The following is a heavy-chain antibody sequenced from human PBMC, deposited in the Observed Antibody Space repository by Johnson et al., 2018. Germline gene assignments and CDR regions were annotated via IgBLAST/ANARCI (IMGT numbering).Heavy chain of an antibody. V-gene: IGHV3-30*18. CDR1: GFTFSSYG. CDR2: VSYDGSNK. D-gene: IGHD2-15*01. Sequence: QVQLVESGGGVVQPGRSLRLSCEASGFTFSSYGMHWVRQAPGKGLEWVAVVSYDGSNKHYVDSAKGRFTISRDNSKNTLYLQMNSLRAEDTAVYYCAKGLHYYSYGMDVWGQGTTVTVSS. CDR3: AKGLHYYSYGMDV. J-gene: IGHJ6*02.